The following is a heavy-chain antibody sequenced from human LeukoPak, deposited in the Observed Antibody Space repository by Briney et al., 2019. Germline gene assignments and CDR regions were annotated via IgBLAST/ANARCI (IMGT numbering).Heavy chain of an antibody. CDR1: GGSISSNF. CDR2: IFHSGST. CDR3: ARGKVTNDY. J-gene: IGHJ4*02. V-gene: IGHV4-59*01. D-gene: IGHD4-17*01. Sequence: KTSETLSLTCTVSGGSISSNFWSWIRQPPGKGLEWIGYIFHSGSTNYNPSLKSRVTISVDTSKNQFSLNLTSVTAADMAVYYCARGKVTNDYWGQGTLVTVSS.